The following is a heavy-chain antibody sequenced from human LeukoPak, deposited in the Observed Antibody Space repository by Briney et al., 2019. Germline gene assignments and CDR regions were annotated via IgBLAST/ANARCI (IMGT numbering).Heavy chain of an antibody. CDR2: ISSSSSYI. J-gene: IGHJ4*02. CDR3: ARLGPQYYYDSSGYVDY. D-gene: IGHD3-22*01. Sequence: GGSLRLSCAASGFTFSSYSMNWVRQAPGKGLEWVSSISSSSSYIYYADSVKGRFTISKDNAKNSLYLQMNSLRAEDTAVYYCARLGPQYYYDSSGYVDYWGQGTLVTVSS. CDR1: GFTFSSYS. V-gene: IGHV3-21*01.